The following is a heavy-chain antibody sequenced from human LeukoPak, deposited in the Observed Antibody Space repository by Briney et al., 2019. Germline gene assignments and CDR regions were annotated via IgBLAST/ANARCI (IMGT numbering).Heavy chain of an antibody. CDR2: ISSSGSTI. CDR3: ARDPPPTYYYDSSGYFDY. J-gene: IGHJ4*02. Sequence: KPGGSLRLSCAASGFTFSDYYMSWIRQAPGKGLEWVSYISSSGSTIYYADSVKGRFTISRDNAKNSLYLQMNSLRVEDTAVYYCARDPPPTYYYDSSGYFDYWGQGTLVTVSS. V-gene: IGHV3-11*01. CDR1: GFTFSDYY. D-gene: IGHD3-22*01.